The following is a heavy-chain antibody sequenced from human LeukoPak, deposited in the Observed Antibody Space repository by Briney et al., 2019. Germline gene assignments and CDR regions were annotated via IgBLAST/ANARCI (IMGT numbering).Heavy chain of an antibody. Sequence: GGSLRLSCAASGFTFSSYSMNWVRQAPGKGLGWVSSISSSSSYIYYADSVKGRFTISRDNAKNSLYLQMNSLRAEDTAVYYCARDSYGDYVVSWFDPWGQGTLVTVSS. J-gene: IGHJ5*02. CDR1: GFTFSSYS. CDR2: ISSSSSYI. D-gene: IGHD4-17*01. CDR3: ARDSYGDYVVSWFDP. V-gene: IGHV3-21*01.